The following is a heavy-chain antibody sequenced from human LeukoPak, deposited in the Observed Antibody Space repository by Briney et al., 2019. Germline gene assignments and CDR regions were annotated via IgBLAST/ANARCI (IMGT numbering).Heavy chain of an antibody. J-gene: IGHJ4*02. D-gene: IGHD5-18*01. CDR3: ARAEGYSYAFYFVY. Sequence: HPRGSLRLTCAAPGFTLCSYLMTWVRQGLGKGVERVANIKYGGSEKYYADSVKGRFTISRDNAKNSLYLQMNSLRAEDTAVYFCARAEGYSYAFYFVYWGQGTLVTVSS. V-gene: IGHV3-7*04. CDR1: GFTLCSYL. CDR2: IKYGGSEK.